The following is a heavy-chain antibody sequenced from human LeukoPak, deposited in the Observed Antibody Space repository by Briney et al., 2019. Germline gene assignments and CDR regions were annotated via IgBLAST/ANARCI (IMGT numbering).Heavy chain of an antibody. Sequence: GGSLRLSCAASGFTFDDYAMSWVRQAPGKGLEWVSSINWIGGSTDYADSVKGRFTISTDNAKNSLYLQMNSLRAEDTAVYYCARDSYQLLSFDYWGQGTLVTVSS. V-gene: IGHV3-20*04. CDR2: INWIGGST. J-gene: IGHJ4*02. CDR3: ARDSYQLLSFDY. D-gene: IGHD2-2*01. CDR1: GFTFDDYA.